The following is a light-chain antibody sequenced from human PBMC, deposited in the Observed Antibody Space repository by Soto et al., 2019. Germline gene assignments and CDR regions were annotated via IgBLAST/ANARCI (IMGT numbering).Light chain of an antibody. Sequence: QSALTPPPSVSGAPGQRVTISCTGNSSNIGAGYDVHWYQQLPGTAPKLLIYGNSNRPSGVPDRFSGSKSGTSASLAITGLQAEDEADYYCQSYDSSLSGYVFGTGTKVTVL. CDR2: GNS. CDR1: SSNIGAGYD. V-gene: IGLV1-40*01. CDR3: QSYDSSLSGYV. J-gene: IGLJ1*01.